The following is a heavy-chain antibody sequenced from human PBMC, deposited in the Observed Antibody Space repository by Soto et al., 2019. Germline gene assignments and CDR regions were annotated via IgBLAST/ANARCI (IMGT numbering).Heavy chain of an antibody. V-gene: IGHV2-5*02. CDR3: ARTKSYSYLFDY. J-gene: IGHJ4*02. Sequence: SGPTLVNPTQPLTLTCTFSGFSLITSGVGVGWIRQPPGKALEWLALIYWDDDKRYSTSLKSRLTITKDTSKNQVVLTMTNMDPVDTATYYCARTKSYSYLFDYWGQGTLVTVSS. CDR1: GFSLITSGVG. D-gene: IGHD4-4*01. CDR2: IYWDDDK.